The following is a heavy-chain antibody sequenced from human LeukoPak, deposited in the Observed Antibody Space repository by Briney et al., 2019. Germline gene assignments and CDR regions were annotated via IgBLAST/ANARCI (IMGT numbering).Heavy chain of an antibody. CDR2: ISYDGSNK. J-gene: IGHJ6*02. CDR1: GFTFSSYG. CDR3: AKIPGVDYYYYGMDV. V-gene: IGHV3-30*18. Sequence: GGSLRLSCAASGFTFSSYGMHWVRQAPGKGLEWVAVISYDGSNKYYADSVKGRFTISRDNSKNTLYLQMNSLRAEDTAVYYCAKIPGVDYYYYGMDVWGQGTTVTVSS. D-gene: IGHD2-8*01.